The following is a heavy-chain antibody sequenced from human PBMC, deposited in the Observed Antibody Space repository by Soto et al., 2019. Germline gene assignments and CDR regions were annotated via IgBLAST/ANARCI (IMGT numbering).Heavy chain of an antibody. CDR1: GGSISDGGYE. CDR2: IFYSGST. D-gene: IGHD2-8*02. V-gene: IGHV4-31*03. Sequence: SETLSLTCTVSGGSISDGGYEWAWIRQHPGKDLEWIGNIFYSGSTLYNPSVKGRASMSVDTAKNQFSLTRNSVTAADTAVFFCAVVWDVTRGNWFAPWGQGIQVPVS. CDR3: AVVWDVTRGNWFAP. J-gene: IGHJ5*02.